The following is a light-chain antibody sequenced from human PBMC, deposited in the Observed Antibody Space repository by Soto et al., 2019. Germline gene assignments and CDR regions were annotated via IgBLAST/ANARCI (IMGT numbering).Light chain of an antibody. Sequence: EIVLTQSPATLSLSPGESATLSCRAIQSVSSYLAWYQQKPGPAPGLLINDASTRAPGVPARFRGSGSGTDFTLTISILAPEDFAIYCCQERSNWPRTFGQGTKVDIK. V-gene: IGKV3-11*01. CDR2: DAS. CDR1: QSVSSY. J-gene: IGKJ1*01. CDR3: QERSNWPRT.